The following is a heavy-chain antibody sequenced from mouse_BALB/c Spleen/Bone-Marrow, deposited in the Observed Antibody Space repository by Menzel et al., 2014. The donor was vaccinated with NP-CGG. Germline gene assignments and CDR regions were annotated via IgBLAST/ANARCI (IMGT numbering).Heavy chain of an antibody. Sequence: EVNVVESGGGLVQPGGSRKLSCAASGFTFSSFGMHWVRQAPEKGLEWVAYINSGSSTIYYADTVKGRLTISRDNPKNTLFLQMTSLRSEDTAMYYCAYYRYGDALGYWGQGTSVTVSS. V-gene: IGHV5-17*02. CDR2: INSGSSTI. D-gene: IGHD2-14*01. CDR3: AYYRYGDALGY. J-gene: IGHJ4*01. CDR1: GFTFSSFG.